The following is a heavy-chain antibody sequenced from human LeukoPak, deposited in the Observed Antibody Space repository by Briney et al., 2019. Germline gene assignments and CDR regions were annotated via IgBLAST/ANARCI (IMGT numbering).Heavy chain of an antibody. CDR3: ARYPVGNWFDP. CDR1: GGSIRSYY. CDR2: IYYSGST. J-gene: IGHJ5*02. Sequence: SETLSLTCTVSGGSIRSYYWSWIRQPPGKGLEWIGYIYYSGSTNYNPSLKSRVTISVDTSKNQFSLKLSSVTAADTAVYYCARYPVGNWFDPWGQGTLVTVSS. V-gene: IGHV4-59*01.